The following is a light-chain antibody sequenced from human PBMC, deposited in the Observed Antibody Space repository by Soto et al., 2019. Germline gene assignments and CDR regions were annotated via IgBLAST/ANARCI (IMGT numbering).Light chain of an antibody. Sequence: EIVLTQSPGTLSLSPGERATLSCRASQSVSDMYLAWYQHKPGQAPRLLIYASNRATGIPDRFSGSGSGTDFTLPINRLEPEDFAVYYCQHYGTSALFGPGTKVEIK. CDR1: QSVSDMY. V-gene: IGKV3-20*01. J-gene: IGKJ3*01. CDR3: QHYGTSAL. CDR2: AS.